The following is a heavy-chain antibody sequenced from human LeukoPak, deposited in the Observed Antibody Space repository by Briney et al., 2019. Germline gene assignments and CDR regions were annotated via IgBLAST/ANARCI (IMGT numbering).Heavy chain of an antibody. J-gene: IGHJ4*02. D-gene: IGHD3-16*01. CDR2: ISTYNGKT. Sequence: VASVKASCKTSDYTFTSYGITWVRQAPGQGLEWMGWISTYNGKTNYVDKFQGRVTMTTDTFTKTVYMHLRSLRSDDKALYYFARGPYYGDLNPDYFDYWGQGTLVTVSS. CDR3: ARGPYYGDLNPDYFDY. CDR1: DYTFTSYG. V-gene: IGHV1-18*01.